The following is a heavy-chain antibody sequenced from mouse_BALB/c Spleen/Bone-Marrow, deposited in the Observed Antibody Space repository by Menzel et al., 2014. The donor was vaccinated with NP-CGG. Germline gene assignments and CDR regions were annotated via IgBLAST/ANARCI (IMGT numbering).Heavy chain of an antibody. CDR3: ASYRFAY. Sequence: QVQLKESGAELAKPGASMKMSCKVSDYTFTNYWMHWVKQRPGQGLEWIGYINPSTGYTEYNQKFKDKATLTADKSSSTAYMQLSRLTSEDSAVYYCASYRFAYWGQGTLVTVSA. CDR2: INPSTGYT. D-gene: IGHD2-10*01. J-gene: IGHJ3*01. CDR1: DYTFTNYW. V-gene: IGHV1-7*01.